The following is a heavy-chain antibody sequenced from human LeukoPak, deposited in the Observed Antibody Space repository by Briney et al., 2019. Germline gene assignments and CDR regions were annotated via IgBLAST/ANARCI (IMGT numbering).Heavy chain of an antibody. V-gene: IGHV3-30*04. J-gene: IGHJ4*02. Sequence: GGSLRLSCAASGFTFSSYAMHWVRQAPGKGLEWVAVISYDGSNKYYADSVKGRFTISRDNAENTLYLQMNSLRAEDTAVYYCARDPGWLRLRGCFDYWGQGTLVTVSS. D-gene: IGHD5-12*01. CDR3: ARDPGWLRLRGCFDY. CDR2: ISYDGSNK. CDR1: GFTFSSYA.